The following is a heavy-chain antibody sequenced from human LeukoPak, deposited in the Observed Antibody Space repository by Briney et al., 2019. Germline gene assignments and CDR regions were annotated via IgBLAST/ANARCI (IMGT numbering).Heavy chain of an antibody. CDR3: ARGLLYAGTTGY. D-gene: IGHD1-1*01. Sequence: GGSLRLSCAASAFSFSDYNMNWVRQAPGKGLEWVSSITSSGSYIYYADSVKGRFTISRDNAKNSLYLQMNSLRAEDTAVYYCARGLLYAGTTGYWGQGTLVTVSS. V-gene: IGHV3-21*01. CDR2: ITSSGSYI. CDR1: AFSFSDYN. J-gene: IGHJ4*02.